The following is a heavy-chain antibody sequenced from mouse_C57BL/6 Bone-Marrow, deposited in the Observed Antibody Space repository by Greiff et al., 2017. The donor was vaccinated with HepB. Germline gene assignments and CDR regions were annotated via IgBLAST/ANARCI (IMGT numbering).Heavy chain of an antibody. CDR2: INPSTGGT. V-gene: IGHV1-42*01. J-gene: IGHJ3*01. Sequence: DVKLQESGPELVKPGASVKISCKASGYSFTGYYMNWVKQSPEKSLEWIGEINPSTGGTTYNQKFKAKATLTVDKSSSTAYMQLKSLTSEDSAVYYCARCGTLAYWGQGTLVTVSA. CDR3: ARCGTLAY. D-gene: IGHD1-1*02. CDR1: GYSFTGYY.